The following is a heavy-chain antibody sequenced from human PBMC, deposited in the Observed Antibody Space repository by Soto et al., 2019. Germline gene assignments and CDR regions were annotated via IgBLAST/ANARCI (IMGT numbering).Heavy chain of an antibody. Sequence: PSETLSLTCTVSGGSISPNNNYWGWIRQPPGKGLEWIGNIYFSGSTYYHPSLESRVTISVDTSKNQFSLRLSSATAADSAMYYCARQVVDTAMVHFDYWGQGALVTVSS. CDR3: ARQVVDTAMVHFDY. CDR1: GGSISPNNNY. V-gene: IGHV4-39*01. D-gene: IGHD5-18*01. J-gene: IGHJ4*02. CDR2: IYFSGST.